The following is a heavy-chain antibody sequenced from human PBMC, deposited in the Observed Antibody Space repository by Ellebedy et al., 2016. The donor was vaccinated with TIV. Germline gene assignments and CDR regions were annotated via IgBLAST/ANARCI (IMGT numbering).Heavy chain of an antibody. CDR3: ARATYYDILTGNYYYYGMDV. CDR1: GGSISSSSSY. J-gene: IGHJ6*02. Sequence: MPSETLSLTCTVSGGSISSSSSYWGWIRQSPGKGLEWVGSIYYSGSTFYNPSLESRVTIFVDTSKNQFSLKLSSVTAADTAVYYCARATYYDILTGNYYYYGMDVWGQGTTVTVSS. V-gene: IGHV4-39*01. D-gene: IGHD3-9*01. CDR2: IYYSGST.